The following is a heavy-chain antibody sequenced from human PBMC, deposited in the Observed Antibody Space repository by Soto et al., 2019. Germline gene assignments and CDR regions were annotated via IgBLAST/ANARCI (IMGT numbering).Heavy chain of an antibody. CDR2: ISGSGGGT. V-gene: IGHV3-23*01. Sequence: AGGSLRLSCAASGFTFSSYAMSWVHQAPGKGLEWVSSISGSGGGTYYADSVKGRFTFSRDNSKNTLYLQMNSLRAEDTAVYYCAKFGMATTKRSPPYYIDYWGQGALVTVS. CDR3: AKFGMATTKRSPPYYIDY. CDR1: GFTFSSYA. J-gene: IGHJ4*02. D-gene: IGHD1-1*01.